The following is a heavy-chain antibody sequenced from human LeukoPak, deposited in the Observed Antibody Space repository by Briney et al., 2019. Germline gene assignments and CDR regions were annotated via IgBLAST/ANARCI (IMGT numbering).Heavy chain of an antibody. D-gene: IGHD3-9*01. Sequence: RGSLRLSCEASGLTFGDYWMTWVRQAPGKGLECVANIKQDGSENHYVDSVKGRFTISRDNAKNSLSLQMNSLRAEDTAVYYCATYWRYFDWLLSDIWGLGTMVTVSP. J-gene: IGHJ3*02. CDR3: ATYWRYFDWLLSDI. CDR1: GLTFGDYW. V-gene: IGHV3-7*05. CDR2: IKQDGSEN.